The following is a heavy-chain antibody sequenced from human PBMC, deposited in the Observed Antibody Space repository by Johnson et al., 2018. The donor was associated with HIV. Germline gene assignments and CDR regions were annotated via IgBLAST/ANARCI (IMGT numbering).Heavy chain of an antibody. CDR3: TTRRVVGATPTPDDAFDI. Sequence: VQLVESGGGVVRPGGSLRLSCAASGFTFDDYGMSWVRQAPGKGLEWVSGIQSKTDGGPTDYAAPVKGRFTISRDDSKNTLALQMNSLKTEDTAVYYCTTRRVVGATPTPDDAFDIWGQGTMVTVSS. J-gene: IGHJ3*02. V-gene: IGHV3-15*01. CDR2: IQSKTDGGPT. CDR1: GFTFDDYG. D-gene: IGHD1-26*01.